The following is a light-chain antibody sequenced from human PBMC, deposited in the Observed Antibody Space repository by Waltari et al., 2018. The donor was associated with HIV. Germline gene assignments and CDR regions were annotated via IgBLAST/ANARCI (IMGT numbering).Light chain of an antibody. J-gene: IGKJ1*01. Sequence: DVVLTQSPLSLAVTLGQPASISCRSSQSLEYSDGNTYLNWFQQRPGQSPGRLIYKISNRDAGVPDRFSGSGSGSDFTLKISRVEAEDVGLYYCMQGTHWPATFGQGTKV. CDR2: KIS. CDR3: MQGTHWPAT. V-gene: IGKV2-30*01. CDR1: QSLEYSDGNTY.